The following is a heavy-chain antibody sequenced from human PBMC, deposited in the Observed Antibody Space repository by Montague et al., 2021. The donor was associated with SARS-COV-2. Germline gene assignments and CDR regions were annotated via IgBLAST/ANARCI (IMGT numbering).Heavy chain of an antibody. J-gene: IGHJ4*02. V-gene: IGHV3-30*04. Sequence: SLRLSCAASGFTFSSYAMHWVHQAPGKGLEWVAVISYDGSNKYYADSVKGRFTISRDNSKNTLYLQMNSLRAEDTAVYYCARDLKEVIYDFWSGYYEGDYWGQGTLVTVSS. D-gene: IGHD3-3*01. CDR3: ARDLKEVIYDFWSGYYEGDY. CDR2: ISYDGSNK. CDR1: GFTFSSYA.